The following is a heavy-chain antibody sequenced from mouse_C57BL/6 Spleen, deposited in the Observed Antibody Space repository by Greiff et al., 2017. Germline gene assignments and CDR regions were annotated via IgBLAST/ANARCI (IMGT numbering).Heavy chain of an antibody. CDR1: GYTFTSYW. J-gene: IGHJ1*03. V-gene: IGHV1-64*01. CDR2: FHPNSGST. CDR3: APERDYDGGWYFDV. Sequence: QVQLKQPGAELVKPGASVKLSCKASGYTFTSYWMHWVKQRPGQGLEWIGMFHPNSGSTNYNEKFKSKATLTVDKSSSTAYMQLSSLTSEDSAVYYCAPERDYDGGWYFDVWGTGTTVTVSS. D-gene: IGHD2-4*01.